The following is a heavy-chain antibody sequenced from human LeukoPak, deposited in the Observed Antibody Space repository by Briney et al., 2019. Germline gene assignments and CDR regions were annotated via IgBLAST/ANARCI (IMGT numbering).Heavy chain of an antibody. CDR1: GFTFSSYA. Sequence: GGSLRLSCAASGFTFSSYAMHWVRQAPGKGLEWVAVISYDGSNKYYADSVKGRFTISRDNSKNTLYLQMKSLRAEDTAVYYCARAPNKNWFDPWGQGTLVTVSS. J-gene: IGHJ5*02. V-gene: IGHV3-30*04. CDR2: ISYDGSNK. D-gene: IGHD1/OR15-1a*01. CDR3: ARAPNKNWFDP.